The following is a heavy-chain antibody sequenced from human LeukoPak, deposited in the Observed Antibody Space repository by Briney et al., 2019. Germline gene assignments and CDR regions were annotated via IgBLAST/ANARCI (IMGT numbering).Heavy chain of an antibody. Sequence: PSETLSLTCTVSGGSISSYYWNWIRQPPGKGLEWIGYIYYSGSTNYNPSLKSQVTISVDTSKNQFSLKLRSVTAADTAVYYCARAAVGVTRYFDYWGQGTLVTVSS. CDR2: IYYSGST. CDR3: ARAAVGVTRYFDY. D-gene: IGHD3-16*01. V-gene: IGHV4-59*01. CDR1: GGSISSYY. J-gene: IGHJ4*02.